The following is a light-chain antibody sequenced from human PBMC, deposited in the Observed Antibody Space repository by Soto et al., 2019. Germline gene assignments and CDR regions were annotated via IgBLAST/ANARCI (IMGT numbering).Light chain of an antibody. V-gene: IGLV2-14*01. CDR2: GVS. CDR3: SSHTISSALQV. CDR1: ISDFVVYNY. J-gene: IGLJ1*01. Sequence: QSALTQPASVSGSPGQSITISRTGTISDFVVYNYVSWYQQHPGKAPKLMIYGVSNRPSGVSSRFSGSKSGNTASLTISGLQADDEADYYCSSHTISSALQVFGTGTKVTVL.